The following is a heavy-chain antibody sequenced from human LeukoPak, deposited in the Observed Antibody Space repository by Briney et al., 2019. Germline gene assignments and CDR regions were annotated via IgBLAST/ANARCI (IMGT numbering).Heavy chain of an antibody. CDR2: TSSSSSYT. V-gene: IGHV3-11*05. Sequence: GGSLRLSCAASGFTFSDYYMTWIRQAPGKGLEWVSYTSSSSSYTNYAASVRGRFTVSRDNAKNSLYLQMNSLRAEDTAVYYCARERVLRVWGQGTLVTVSS. CDR1: GFTFSDYY. D-gene: IGHD3-16*01. CDR3: ARERVLRV. J-gene: IGHJ4*02.